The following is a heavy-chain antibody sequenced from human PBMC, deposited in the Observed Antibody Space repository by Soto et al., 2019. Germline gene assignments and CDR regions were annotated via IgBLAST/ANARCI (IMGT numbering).Heavy chain of an antibody. D-gene: IGHD2-2*01. CDR3: AKGDCSSISCLSFQH. J-gene: IGHJ1*01. CDR1: GFTLSSYA. V-gene: IGHV3-23*01. Sequence: EVQMLESGGGLVQPGGSLRLSCAASGFTLSSYAMSWVRQAPGRGLEWVASISGSGGSAYYADSVNGRFTVSRDNSMSTLYLHLNSLSAEDTSVYYCAKGDCSSISCLSFQHWGQGTLVTVSS. CDR2: ISGSGGSA.